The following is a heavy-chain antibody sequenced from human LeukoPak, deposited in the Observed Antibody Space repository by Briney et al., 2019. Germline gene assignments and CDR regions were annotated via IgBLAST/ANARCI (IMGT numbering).Heavy chain of an antibody. CDR2: INPNSDYT. J-gene: IGHJ4*02. V-gene: IGHV1-2*02. CDR1: GYSFTGYY. Sequence: ASVKVSCKASGYSFTGYYIHWVRHAPGQGLEWMGWINPNSDYTSYAQKFQGRITLTRDTSISTVYMELSPLTSDDTALYYCAVAPGDYWGQGTLVSVSA. CDR3: AVAPGDY. D-gene: IGHD2-21*01.